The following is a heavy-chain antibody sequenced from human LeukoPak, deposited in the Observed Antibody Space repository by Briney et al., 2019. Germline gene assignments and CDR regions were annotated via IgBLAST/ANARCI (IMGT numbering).Heavy chain of an antibody. CDR3: ARGASSSSAIGYYYYYMDV. V-gene: IGHV4-61*02. Sequence: PSETLSLTCTVSGGSISSGSYYWSWIRQPAGKGLEWIGRMYTSGGTNYNPSLKSRVTISVDTSKNQFSLNLSSVTAADTAVYYCARGASSSSAIGYYYYYMDVWGKGTTVTVSS. CDR2: MYTSGGT. J-gene: IGHJ6*03. D-gene: IGHD3-16*01. CDR1: GGSISSGSYY.